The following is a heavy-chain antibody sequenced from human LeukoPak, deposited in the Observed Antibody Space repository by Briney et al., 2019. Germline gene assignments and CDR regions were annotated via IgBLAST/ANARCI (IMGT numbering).Heavy chain of an antibody. V-gene: IGHV5-51*01. D-gene: IGHD6-13*01. CDR3: ARAYSSSWYENWFDP. J-gene: IGHJ5*02. Sequence: GESLKISCKGSGYSFTSYWIGWVRQMPGKGLEWMGIIYPGDPDTRYSPSFQGQVTISADKSISTAYLQWSSLKASDTAMYYCARAYSSSWYENWFDPWGQGTLVTVSS. CDR1: GYSFTSYW. CDR2: IYPGDPDT.